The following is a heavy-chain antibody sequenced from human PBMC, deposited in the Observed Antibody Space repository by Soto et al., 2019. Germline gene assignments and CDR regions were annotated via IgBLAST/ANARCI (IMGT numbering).Heavy chain of an antibody. Sequence: EVQLLEAGGGLVQPGGSLRLSCAASGFTFSSYAMSWVRQAPGKGLEWVSAISGSGGSTYYADSVKGRFTISRDNSKNTLYLQMNSLSAEDTAVYYCAKENGYSSSWFEFDYWGQGTLVTVSS. D-gene: IGHD6-13*01. CDR2: ISGSGGST. V-gene: IGHV3-23*01. J-gene: IGHJ4*02. CDR3: AKENGYSSSWFEFDY. CDR1: GFTFSSYA.